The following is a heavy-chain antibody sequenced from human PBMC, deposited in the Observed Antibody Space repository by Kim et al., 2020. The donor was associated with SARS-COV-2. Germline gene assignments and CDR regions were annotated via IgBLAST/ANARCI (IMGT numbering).Heavy chain of an antibody. J-gene: IGHJ4*02. Sequence: GGSLRLSCAASGFTFRSYGMHWVRQAPGKGLEWVAGIWYDGSNKYYGDSVKGRFTISRDNSKNTLSLQMKNLRVEDTATYFCAKEEDAGLSYWGQGTLVSVSS. D-gene: IGHD3-16*01. CDR1: GFTFRSYG. V-gene: IGHV3-33*06. CDR2: IWYDGSNK. CDR3: AKEEDAGLSY.